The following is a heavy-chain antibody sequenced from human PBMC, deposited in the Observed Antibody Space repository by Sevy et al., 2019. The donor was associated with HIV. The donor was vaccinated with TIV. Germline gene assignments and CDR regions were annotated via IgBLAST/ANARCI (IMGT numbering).Heavy chain of an antibody. V-gene: IGHV3-7*01. CDR3: ARAVNWNYPYFDY. CDR1: GFTFSSYG. CDR2: IKQDGSEK. Sequence: GGSLRLSCAASGFTFSSYGMSWVRQAPGRGLEWVANIKQDGSEKYYVDSVKGRFTISRDNAKNSLYLQMNSLRAEDTAVYYCARAVNWNYPYFDYWGQGTLVTVSS. D-gene: IGHD1-7*01. J-gene: IGHJ4*02.